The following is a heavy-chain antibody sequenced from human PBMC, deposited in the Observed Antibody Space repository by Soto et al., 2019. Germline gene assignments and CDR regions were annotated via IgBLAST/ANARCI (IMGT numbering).Heavy chain of an antibody. CDR1: GGSFSGYY. CDR2: INHSGST. D-gene: IGHD2-21*02. V-gene: IGHV4-34*01. CDR3: ATGRVVVTAIRWFDP. J-gene: IGHJ5*02. Sequence: QVQLQQWGAGLLKPSETLSLTCAVYGGSFSGYYWSWIRQPPGKGLEWIGEINHSGSTNYNPSLKRRVTISVDTSKNHFSLQLGSVAAAHTAVYYCATGRVVVTAIRWFDPWGQGTLVTVSS.